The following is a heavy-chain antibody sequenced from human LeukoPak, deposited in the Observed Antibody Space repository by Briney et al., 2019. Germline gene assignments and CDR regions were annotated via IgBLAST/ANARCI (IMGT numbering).Heavy chain of an antibody. CDR1: GFTFSSYS. J-gene: IGHJ3*02. CDR2: ISSSSSYI. V-gene: IGHV3-21*01. Sequence: GGSLRLSCAASGFTFSSYSMNWVRQAPGKGLEWVSSISSSSSYIYYADSVKGRFTISRDNAKNSLYLQMNSLRAEDTAVYYYAREGYDILTGDAFDIWGQGTMVTVSS. CDR3: AREGYDILTGDAFDI. D-gene: IGHD3-9*01.